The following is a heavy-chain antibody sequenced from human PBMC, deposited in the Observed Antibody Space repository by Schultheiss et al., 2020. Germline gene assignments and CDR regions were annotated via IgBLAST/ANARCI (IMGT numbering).Heavy chain of an antibody. Sequence: GSLRLSCAASGFTFSSYAMHWVRQAPGKGLEWVAVISYDGSNKYYADSVKGRFTISRDNSKNTLYLQMNSLRAEDTAVYYCARAGGNGYFQHWGQGTLVTVSS. CDR3: ARAGGNGYFQH. D-gene: IGHD4-23*01. V-gene: IGHV3-30-3*01. CDR2: ISYDGSNK. CDR1: GFTFSSYA. J-gene: IGHJ1*01.